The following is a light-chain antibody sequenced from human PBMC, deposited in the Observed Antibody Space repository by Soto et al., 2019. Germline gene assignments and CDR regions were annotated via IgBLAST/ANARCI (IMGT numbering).Light chain of an antibody. CDR1: QSVSSN. Sequence: EILLTQSPGTPSLSPGERASLSGRASQSVSSNLAWYQQKPGQAPRLLIYGASTRATGIPARFSGSGSGTEFTLTISSLQSEDFAVYYCQHYYNWPRTFGQGTKV. CDR3: QHYYNWPRT. CDR2: GAS. V-gene: IGKV3-15*01. J-gene: IGKJ1*01.